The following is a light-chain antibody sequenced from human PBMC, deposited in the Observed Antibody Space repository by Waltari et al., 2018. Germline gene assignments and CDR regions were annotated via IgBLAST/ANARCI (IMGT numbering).Light chain of an antibody. Sequence: QSVLTLDPSFWLGPGGTVALGWTFSSGPVSGPSYPIWYQQTPVQPPRTLVYKGISRSSGVPDRFSGSILGNTAVLTITGAQADDESDYYCSMYMGSGVWVFGGGTKLTVL. V-gene: IGLV8-61*01. CDR3: SMYMGSGVWV. CDR2: KGI. J-gene: IGLJ3*02. CDR1: SGPVSGPSY.